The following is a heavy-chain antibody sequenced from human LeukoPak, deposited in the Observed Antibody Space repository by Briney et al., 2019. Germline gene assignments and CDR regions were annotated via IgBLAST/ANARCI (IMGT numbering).Heavy chain of an antibody. CDR2: VYYTGST. Sequence: SETLSLTCPVSGGSISNYYYWTWIRQPPGKGLEWIGYVYYTGSTNFNPSLKSRVTMSLDSSRNQFSLKLTSLTAADTAVYYCARGAMATTPFFDYWGQGTLDTVSS. CDR3: ARGAMATTPFFDY. CDR1: GGSISNYY. D-gene: IGHD5-24*01. J-gene: IGHJ4*02. V-gene: IGHV4-59*01.